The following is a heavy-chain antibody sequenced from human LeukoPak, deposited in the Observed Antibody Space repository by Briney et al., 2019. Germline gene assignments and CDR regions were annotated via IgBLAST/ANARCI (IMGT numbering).Heavy chain of an antibody. V-gene: IGHV3-21*01. D-gene: IGHD3-22*01. Sequence: GGSLRLSCAASGFTFSAYSMSWVRQAPGKGLEWVSCISSSSSYIYYVNSVKGRFTISRDNAKNSLFLQMNSLRAEDTAVYYCTTDRGLYDSSGYYYFATDIWGQGTMVTVSS. J-gene: IGHJ3*02. CDR1: GFTFSAYS. CDR2: ISSSSSYI. CDR3: TTDRGLYDSSGYYYFATDI.